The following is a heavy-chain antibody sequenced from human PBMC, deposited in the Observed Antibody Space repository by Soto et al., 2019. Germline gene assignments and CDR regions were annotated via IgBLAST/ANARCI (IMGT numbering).Heavy chain of an antibody. CDR1: GFSLSTSGVG. CDR2: IYWDDDK. CDR3: AHKLVGAMDV. D-gene: IGHD1-26*01. J-gene: IGHJ6*02. Sequence: QITLKESGPPLVKPTQTLTLTCTFSGFSLSTSGVGVGWIRQPPGKALEWLALIYWDDDKRYSPSLKNWLTIXXDTSKNQVVLTMTNMDPVDTATYFCAHKLVGAMDVWGQGTTVTVSS. V-gene: IGHV2-5*02.